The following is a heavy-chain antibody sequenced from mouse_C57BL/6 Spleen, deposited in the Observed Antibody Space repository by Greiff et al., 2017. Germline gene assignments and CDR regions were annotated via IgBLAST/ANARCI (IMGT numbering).Heavy chain of an antibody. CDR3: ARRGQLRLPFDY. D-gene: IGHD3-2*02. Sequence: QVQLQQSGAELVRPGTSVKVSCKASGYAFTNYLIEWVKQRPGQGLEWIGVINPGSGGTNYNEKFKGKATLTADKSSSTAYMQLSSLTSEDSAVYCCARRGQLRLPFDYWGQGTTLTVSS. J-gene: IGHJ2*01. CDR1: GYAFTNYL. CDR2: INPGSGGT. V-gene: IGHV1-54*01.